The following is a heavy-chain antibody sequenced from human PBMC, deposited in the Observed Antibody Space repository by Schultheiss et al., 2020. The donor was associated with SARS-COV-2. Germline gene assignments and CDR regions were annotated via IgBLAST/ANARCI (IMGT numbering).Heavy chain of an antibody. V-gene: IGHV3-13*01. Sequence: GESLKISCAASGFTFSSYDMHWVRQATGKGLEWVSAIGTAGDTYYPGSVKGRFTISRENAKNSLYLQMNSLRAGDTAVYYCARERVGAYDYWGQGTLVTVSS. D-gene: IGHD1-26*01. J-gene: IGHJ4*02. CDR2: IGTAGDT. CDR1: GFTFSSYD. CDR3: ARERVGAYDY.